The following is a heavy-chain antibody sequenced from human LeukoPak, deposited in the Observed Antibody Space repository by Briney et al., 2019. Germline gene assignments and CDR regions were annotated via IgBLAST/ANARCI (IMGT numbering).Heavy chain of an antibody. CDR2: IYYSGSV. J-gene: IGHJ5*01. V-gene: IGHV4-59*01. D-gene: IGHD1-20*01. Sequence: SETLSLTCNVSGGSISSYYWNWIRQSPGKGLEWIGNIYYSGSVTYNPSLKSRVTISVDTSNNQFSLNLSSVTAADTAVYYRAREMTSNWYGWFDSWGQGTLVTVSS. CDR1: GGSISSYY. CDR3: AREMTSNWYGWFDS.